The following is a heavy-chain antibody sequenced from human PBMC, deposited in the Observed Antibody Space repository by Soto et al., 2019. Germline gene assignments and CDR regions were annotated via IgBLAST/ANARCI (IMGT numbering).Heavy chain of an antibody. CDR2: ISGSGGST. V-gene: IGHV3-23*01. CDR3: AKVALYYDFWSGPYYFDY. D-gene: IGHD3-3*01. J-gene: IGHJ4*02. CDR1: GFTFSSYA. Sequence: GGSLRLSCAASGFTFSSYAMSWVRQAPGKGLEWVSAISGSGGSTYYADSVKGRFTISRDNSKNTLYLQMNSLRAEDTAVYCCAKVALYYDFWSGPYYFDYWGQGTLVTVSS.